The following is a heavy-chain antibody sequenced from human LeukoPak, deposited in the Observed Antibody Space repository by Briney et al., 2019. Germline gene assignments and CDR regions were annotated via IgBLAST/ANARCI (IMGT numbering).Heavy chain of an antibody. CDR3: TRTPDFWSGYSD. CDR1: GFTFSDSN. Sequence: GGSLRLSCAASGFTFSDSNMHWVRQASGKGLEYVGRIRSSANNNATAYGASVTGRFTISRDDSKNTAYLQMNSLKTEDTVGFYCTRTPDFWSGYSDWGQGTLVTVSS. V-gene: IGHV3-73*01. J-gene: IGHJ4*02. CDR2: IRSSANNNAT. D-gene: IGHD3-3*01.